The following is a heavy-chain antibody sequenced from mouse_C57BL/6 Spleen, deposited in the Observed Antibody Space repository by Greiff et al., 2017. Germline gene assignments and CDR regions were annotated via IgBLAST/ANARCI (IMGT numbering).Heavy chain of an antibody. CDR1: GYTFTDYE. V-gene: IGHV1-15*01. CDR2: IDPETGGT. D-gene: IGHD1-2*01. CDR3: TRLLLLRLYY. J-gene: IGHJ2*01. Sequence: VQLQQSGAELVRPGASVTLSCKASGYTFTDYEMHWVKQTPVHGLEWIGAIDPETGGTAYNQKFKGKAILTADKSSSTAYMELRSLTSEDSAVYYCTRLLLLRLYYWGQGTTLTVSS.